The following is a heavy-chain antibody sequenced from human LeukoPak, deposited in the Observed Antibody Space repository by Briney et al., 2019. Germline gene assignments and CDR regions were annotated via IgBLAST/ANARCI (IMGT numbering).Heavy chain of an antibody. CDR3: ARSGSCSGGSCYRNYYYYMDV. CDR2: INHSGGT. Sequence: KPSETLSLTCAVYGGSFSGYYWSWIRQPPGKGLEWIGEINHSGGTNYNPSLKSRVTISVDTSKNQFSLKLSSVTAADTAVYYCARSGSCSGGSCYRNYYYYMDVWGKGTTVTVSS. V-gene: IGHV4-34*01. D-gene: IGHD2-15*01. CDR1: GGSFSGYY. J-gene: IGHJ6*03.